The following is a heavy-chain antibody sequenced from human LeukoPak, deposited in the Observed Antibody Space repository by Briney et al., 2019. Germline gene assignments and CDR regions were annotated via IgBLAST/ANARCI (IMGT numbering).Heavy chain of an antibody. D-gene: IGHD3-3*01. V-gene: IGHV4-61*02. J-gene: IGHJ6*03. CDR2: IYTSGST. Sequence: PSETLSLTCTVSGGSISSGSYYWSWIRQPAGKGLEWIGRIYTSGSTNYNPSLKSRVTISVATSKNQFSLKLSSVTAADTAVYYCARDGDYDFWSGYYPPYMDVWGKGTMVTVSS. CDR1: GGSISSGSYY. CDR3: ARDGDYDFWSGYYPPYMDV.